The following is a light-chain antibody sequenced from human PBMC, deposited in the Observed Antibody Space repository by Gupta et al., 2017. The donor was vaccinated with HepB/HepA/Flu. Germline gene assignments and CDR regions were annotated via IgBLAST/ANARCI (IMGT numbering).Light chain of an antibody. Sequence: SLPPPAPVSGSPGQSITISCTGTSSDVGSYNLVSWYQQHPGKAPKLIIHEVSKRPSGVSNRFSGSKSGNTASLTISGLQAEDEADYYCCSYAGSSTSYVFGSGTKVTVL. V-gene: IGLV2-23*02. CDR2: EVS. CDR3: CSYAGSSTSYV. J-gene: IGLJ1*01. CDR1: SSDVGSYNL.